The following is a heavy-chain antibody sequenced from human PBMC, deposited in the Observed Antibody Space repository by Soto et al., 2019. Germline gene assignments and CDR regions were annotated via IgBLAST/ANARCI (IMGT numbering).Heavy chain of an antibody. Sequence: QVQLVQSGAEVKKPGASVKVSCKASGYTFTSYDINWVRQATGQGLEWMGWMNPNSGNTGYAQKFQGRVTMTRNTSLRTAYMELSSLRSEDAALYYCASSLYGDNVDYWRQGTPVTVSS. D-gene: IGHD4-17*01. V-gene: IGHV1-8*01. CDR3: ASSLYGDNVDY. CDR1: GYTFTSYD. J-gene: IGHJ4*02. CDR2: MNPNSGNT.